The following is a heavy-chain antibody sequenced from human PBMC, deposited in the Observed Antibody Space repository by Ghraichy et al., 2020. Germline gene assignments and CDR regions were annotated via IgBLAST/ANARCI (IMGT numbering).Heavy chain of an antibody. CDR2: IYYSGST. V-gene: IGHV4-39*01. CDR3: ARISDYGGYYFDY. Sequence: SETLSLTCTVSGGSISSTYYWGWIRQPPGKGLEWIGLIYYSGSTYYNPSLQSRVTISLDTSKNQFSLKLSSVTAADTALYYCARISDYGGYYFDYWGQGTLFTVSS. D-gene: IGHD4-17*01. J-gene: IGHJ4*02. CDR1: GGSISSTYY.